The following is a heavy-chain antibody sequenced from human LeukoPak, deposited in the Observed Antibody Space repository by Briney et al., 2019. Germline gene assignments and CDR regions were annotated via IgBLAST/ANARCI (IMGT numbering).Heavy chain of an antibody. J-gene: IGHJ4*02. CDR1: GGSISSSSYY. D-gene: IGHD3-10*01. CDR3: ARPGYYGSGSYYNGHFDH. CDR2: IYYSGST. V-gene: IGHV4-39*01. Sequence: PSETLSLTCTVSGGSISSSSYYWGWIRQPPGKGLEWIGSIYYSGSTYYNPSLKSRVTISVDTSKNQFSLKLSSVTAADTAVYYCARPGYYGSGSYYNGHFDHWGQGTLVTVSS.